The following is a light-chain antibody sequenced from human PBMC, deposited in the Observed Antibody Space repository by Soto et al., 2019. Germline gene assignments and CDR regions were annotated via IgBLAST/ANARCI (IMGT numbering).Light chain of an antibody. CDR2: GAS. CDR1: QSVSSIY. J-gene: IGKJ2*01. Sequence: EVVLTQSPGMLSLSPGERATLSCRASQSVSSIYLGWYQQRPGQAPGLLMYGASRRATGIPDRFSGSGSGTDFTLTISRLEPEDFAVYYCQQYGAQPYYFGQGTKLEIK. CDR3: QQYGAQPYY. V-gene: IGKV3-20*01.